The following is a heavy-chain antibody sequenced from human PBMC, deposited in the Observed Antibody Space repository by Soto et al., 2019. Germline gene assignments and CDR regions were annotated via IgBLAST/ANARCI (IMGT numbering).Heavy chain of an antibody. CDR1: GYTFTSYY. Sequence: QVQLVQSGAEVKKPGASVKVSCEASGYTFTSYYMHWVRQAPGQGLEWMGIINPSGGSTSYAQKFQGRVTMTRDTSTSTVYMELSSLRSEDTAVYYCARVLEADIVVVPAAAGGMDVWGQGTTVTVSS. V-gene: IGHV1-46*01. CDR3: ARVLEADIVVVPAAAGGMDV. J-gene: IGHJ6*02. D-gene: IGHD2-2*01. CDR2: INPSGGST.